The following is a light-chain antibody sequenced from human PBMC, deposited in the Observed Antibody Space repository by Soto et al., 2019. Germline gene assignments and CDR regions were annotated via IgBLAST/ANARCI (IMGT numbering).Light chain of an antibody. V-gene: IGKV3-11*01. Sequence: DIVLTQSPGTLSLSPGERATLYCRSSQTVNANFLAWYQQKPGQAPRLLTYGVSHRAAGIPARFSGSGFGTDFTLTISSLEPEDAAFYYCQQRSNWPPITFGQGTRLEIK. CDR1: QTVNANF. J-gene: IGKJ5*01. CDR3: QQRSNWPPIT. CDR2: GVS.